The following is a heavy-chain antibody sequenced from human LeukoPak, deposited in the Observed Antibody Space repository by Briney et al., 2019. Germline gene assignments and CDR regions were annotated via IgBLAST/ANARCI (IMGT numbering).Heavy chain of an antibody. V-gene: IGHV3-53*01. J-gene: IGHJ4*02. CDR3: ARGPRVATYYYFDY. Sequence: PGGSLRLSCAASGFTVSAYYMSWVRRAPGKGVEWVSVRFGGGTVYYADSVNGRFTISRDNSKNTLYLQLNSLRAEDTAVYYCARGPRVATYYYFDYWGQGTLVTVSS. D-gene: IGHD1-1*01. CDR1: GFTVSAYY. CDR2: RFGGGTV.